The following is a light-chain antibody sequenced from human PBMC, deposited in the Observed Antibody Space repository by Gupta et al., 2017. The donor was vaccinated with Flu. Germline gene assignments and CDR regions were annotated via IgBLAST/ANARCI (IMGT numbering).Light chain of an antibody. CDR3: QQYGDSPPT. J-gene: IGKJ1*01. V-gene: IGKV3-20*01. Sequence: DTLSLSPGERATLSCRASQSVIYSYLAWYQHKPGQAPRLLIYGASSRATGIPDRFTGSGSGTDFTLTISRLEPEDFAVYCGQQYGDSPPTFGHGTKVELK. CDR2: GAS. CDR1: QSVIYSY.